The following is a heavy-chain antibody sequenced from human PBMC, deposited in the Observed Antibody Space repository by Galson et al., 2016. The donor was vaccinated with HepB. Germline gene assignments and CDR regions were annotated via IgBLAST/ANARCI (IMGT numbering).Heavy chain of an antibody. Sequence: SLRLSCAASGFTFSSYAMSWVRQAPGKGLEWVSGISGSTGYTYYADSVKGRFTNSRDNSKNTLYLQMNSPRAEDTAVYYCAKGDPPGADWGQGTLVTVSS. D-gene: IGHD1-26*01. J-gene: IGHJ4*02. CDR1: GFTFSSYA. V-gene: IGHV3-23*01. CDR3: AKGDPPGAD. CDR2: ISGSTGYT.